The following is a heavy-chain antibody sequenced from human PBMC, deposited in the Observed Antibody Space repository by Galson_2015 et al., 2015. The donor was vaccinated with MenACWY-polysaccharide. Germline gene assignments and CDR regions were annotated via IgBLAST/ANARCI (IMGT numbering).Heavy chain of an antibody. V-gene: IGHV3-33*01. CDR2: IWYDGSKR. CDR3: ATVRGSAPNYSIDA. J-gene: IGHJ6*03. CDR1: GFTFRNYG. D-gene: IGHD5-12*01. Sequence: SLRLSCATSGFTFRNYGMHWVHQAPGKGLEWVAIIWYDGSKRYHADSVKDRFTISRDNSKNTLYLQMNSLRAEDTALYYCATVRGSAPNYSIDAWGKGTTVTVAS.